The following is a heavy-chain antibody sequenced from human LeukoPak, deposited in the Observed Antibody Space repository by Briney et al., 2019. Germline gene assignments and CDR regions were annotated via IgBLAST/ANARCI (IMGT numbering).Heavy chain of an antibody. CDR1: GFIFSSDA. Sequence: GGSLRLSCAASGFIFSSDAMSWVRQAPGKGLEWVSAISSSGGSTYYADSVKGRFTISRDNSKNTLYLQMNSLRAEDTAVYYCAKGYCSGGSCYSGLFDYWGQGTLVTVSS. CDR3: AKGYCSGGSCYSGLFDY. J-gene: IGHJ4*02. CDR2: ISSSGGST. V-gene: IGHV3-23*01. D-gene: IGHD2-15*01.